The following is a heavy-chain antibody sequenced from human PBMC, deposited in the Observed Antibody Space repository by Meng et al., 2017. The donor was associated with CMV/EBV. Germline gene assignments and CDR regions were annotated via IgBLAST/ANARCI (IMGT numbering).Heavy chain of an antibody. J-gene: IGHJ4*02. D-gene: IGHD1-26*01. CDR3: ARAGTIVGASAYFDY. CDR2: IIPIFGTA. CDR1: GGTFSSYD. Sequence: SGGTFSSYDIRWVRQAPGQGLEWMGGIIPIFGTANYAQKFQGRVTITTDESTSTAYMELSSLRSEDTAVYYCARAGTIVGASAYFDYWGQGTLVTVSS. V-gene: IGHV1-69*05.